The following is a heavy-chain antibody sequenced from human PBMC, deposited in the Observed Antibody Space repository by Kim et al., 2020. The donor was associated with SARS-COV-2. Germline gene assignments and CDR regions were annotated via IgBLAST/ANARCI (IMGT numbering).Heavy chain of an antibody. D-gene: IGHD5-18*01. CDR2: INTNTGNP. V-gene: IGHV7-4-1*02. CDR1: GYTFTSYA. Sequence: ASVKVSCKASGYTFTSYAMNWVRQAPGQGLEWMGWINTNTGNPTYAQGFTGRFVFSLDTSVSTAYLKISSLKAEDTAVYYCARKKYSYGLNWFDPWGQGTLVTVSS. CDR3: ARKKYSYGLNWFDP. J-gene: IGHJ5*02.